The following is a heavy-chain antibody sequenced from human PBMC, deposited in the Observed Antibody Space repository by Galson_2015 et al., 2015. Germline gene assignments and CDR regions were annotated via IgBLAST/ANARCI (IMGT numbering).Heavy chain of an antibody. CDR1: GFTFTSSA. J-gene: IGHJ6*02. D-gene: IGHD3-10*01. CDR2: IVVGSGNT. V-gene: IGHV1-58*01. Sequence: SVKVSCKASGFTFTSSAVRWVRQARGQRLEWIGWIVVGSGNTGYAQKFQERVTITRDMSTSTAYMELSSLRSEDTAVYYCAAGTRITMVRDSYYYYYYGMDVWGQGTTVTVSS. CDR3: AAGTRITMVRDSYYYYYYGMDV.